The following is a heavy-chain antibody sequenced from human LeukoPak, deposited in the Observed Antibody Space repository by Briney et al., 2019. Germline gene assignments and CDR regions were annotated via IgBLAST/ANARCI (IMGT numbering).Heavy chain of an antibody. J-gene: IGHJ6*02. Sequence: PSETLSLTCTVSGGSISPFYWNWIRQPPGKGLEWIGYIYHSGSTNYNPSLKSRVIISLDTSKNQFSLNLSSVTAADTAVYYCARLKNIPYYNYDLDVWGQGTTVTVSS. CDR2: IYHSGST. V-gene: IGHV4-59*08. D-gene: IGHD2/OR15-2a*01. CDR3: ARLKNIPYYNYDLDV. CDR1: GGSISPFY.